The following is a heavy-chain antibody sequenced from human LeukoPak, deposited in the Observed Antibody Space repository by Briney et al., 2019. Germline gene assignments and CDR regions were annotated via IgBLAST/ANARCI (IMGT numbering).Heavy chain of an antibody. J-gene: IGHJ3*02. Sequence: GGSLRLSCVGSGFSFSTSSMNWVRQAPGKGLEWVSSISSTSSYIYYADSVKGRFTISRDNAKNSLYLQMNSLRVEDTAVYYCARDRGGQWLLSSGDAFDIWGQGTMVTVSS. CDR1: GFSFSTSS. CDR3: ARDRGGQWLLSSGDAFDI. D-gene: IGHD6-19*01. V-gene: IGHV3-21*01. CDR2: ISSTSSYI.